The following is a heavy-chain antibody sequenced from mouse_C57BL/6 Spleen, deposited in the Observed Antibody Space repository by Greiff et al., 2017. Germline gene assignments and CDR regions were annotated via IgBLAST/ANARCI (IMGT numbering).Heavy chain of an antibody. V-gene: IGHV1-82*01. CDR2: IYPGDGDT. D-gene: IGHD2-4*01. CDR3: ARSDYDYDERSLDY. J-gene: IGHJ2*01. Sequence: VQLQQSGPELVKPGASVKISCKASGYAFSSSWMNWVKQRPGKGLEWIGRIYPGDGDTNYNGKFKGKATLTADKSSSTAYMQLSSLTSEDSAVYFCARSDYDYDERSLDYWGQGTTLTVSS. CDR1: GYAFSSSW.